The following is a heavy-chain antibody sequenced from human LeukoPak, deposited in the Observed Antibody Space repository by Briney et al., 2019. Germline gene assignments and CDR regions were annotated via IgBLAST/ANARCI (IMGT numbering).Heavy chain of an antibody. J-gene: IGHJ4*02. CDR3: AKGHDYGDYALYFDY. D-gene: IGHD4-17*01. Sequence: GGSLRLSCAASGFTFSSYAMSWVRQAPGKGLEWVSAISGSGGSTYYADSVKGRFTISRDNSKNTLYLQMNSLRAEDTAVYYCAKGHDYGDYALYFDYWGQGTLVTVSS. CDR2: ISGSGGST. CDR1: GFTFSSYA. V-gene: IGHV3-23*01.